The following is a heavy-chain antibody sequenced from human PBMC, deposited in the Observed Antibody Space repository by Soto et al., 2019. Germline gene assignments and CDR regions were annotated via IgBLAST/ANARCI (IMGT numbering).Heavy chain of an antibody. J-gene: IGHJ1*01. CDR2: IYWDDDK. D-gene: IGHD3-22*01. Sequence: QITLKESGPTLVKPTQTLTLTCTFSGFSLSTSGVGVGWIRQPPGKALEWLALIYWDDDKRYSPSLKSRLTITKDTSKNQVVLTMTNMDPVDTATYYCAHILPYYYDSSGPRAEYFQHWGQGTLVTVSS. CDR3: AHILPYYYDSSGPRAEYFQH. V-gene: IGHV2-5*02. CDR1: GFSLSTSGVG.